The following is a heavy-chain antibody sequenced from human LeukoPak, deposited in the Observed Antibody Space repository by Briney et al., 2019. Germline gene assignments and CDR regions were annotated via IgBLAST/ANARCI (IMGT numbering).Heavy chain of an antibody. V-gene: IGHV4-38-2*02. D-gene: IGHD1-26*01. CDR2: IYHSGST. CDR3: ARSLLVGVPLD. Sequence: SETLSLTCTVSGYSISSGYYWGWIRQPPGKGLEWIGSIYHSGSTYYNPSLKSRVTISVDTSKNQFSLKLSSVTAADTAVYYCARSLLVGVPLDWGQGTLVTVYS. J-gene: IGHJ4*02. CDR1: GYSISSGYY.